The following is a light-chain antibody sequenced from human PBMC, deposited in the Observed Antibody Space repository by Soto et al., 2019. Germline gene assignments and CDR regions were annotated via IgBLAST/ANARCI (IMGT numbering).Light chain of an antibody. CDR1: SGHSSYA. CDR2: VNSDGSH. V-gene: IGLV4-69*01. Sequence: QLVLTQSPSASASLGASVKLTCTLISGHSSYAIAWHQQQPEKGPRYLMKVNSDGSHSKGDGIPNRFSASSSGAERYLTISRLQSEDEADYYCQTWGTGIRVFGGGTKLSVL. J-gene: IGLJ2*01. CDR3: QTWGTGIRV.